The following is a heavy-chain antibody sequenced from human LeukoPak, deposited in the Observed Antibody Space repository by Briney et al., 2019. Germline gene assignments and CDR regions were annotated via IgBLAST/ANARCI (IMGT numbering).Heavy chain of an antibody. CDR3: ARKATIAAAGTGWFEP. D-gene: IGHD6-13*01. CDR1: DNTFTNYY. Sequence: ASVTVSCKASDNTFTNYYMHWVRQAPGQGLEWMGWISAYNGNTNYAQKLQGRVTMTTDTSTSTAYMELRSLSSDATAVYYCARKATIAAAGTGWFEPWGQGTLVTVSS. CDR2: ISAYNGNT. V-gene: IGHV1-18*04. J-gene: IGHJ5*02.